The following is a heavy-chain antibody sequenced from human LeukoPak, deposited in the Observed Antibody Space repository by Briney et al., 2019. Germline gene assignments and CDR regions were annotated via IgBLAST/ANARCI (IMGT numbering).Heavy chain of an antibody. CDR2: ISDSGAGT. V-gene: IGHV3-23*01. D-gene: IGHD3-3*01. CDR3: AKRQRITLFGVNTDYFDY. CDR1: GFTFNNYA. J-gene: IGHJ4*02. Sequence: GGSLRLSCAASGFTFNNYAMSWVRQAPGQGLEWVSSISDSGAGTYFADSVRGRFIISRDNSKNTLYLQMSSLRADDTAVYYCAKRQRITLFGVNTDYFDYSGQGTLVTVSS.